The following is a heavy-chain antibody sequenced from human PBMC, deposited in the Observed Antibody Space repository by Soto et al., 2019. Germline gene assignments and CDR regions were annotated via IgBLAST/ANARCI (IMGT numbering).Heavy chain of an antibody. Sequence: EVQLVESGGSLVKPGGSLRLSCAASGFTFSSYSMNWVRQAPGKGLEWVSSISSSSSYIYYADSVKGRFTISRDNAKNSLYLQMNSLRAEDTAVYYCARVHCSSTSCYYYYYYGMDVWGQGTTVTVSS. CDR2: ISSSSSYI. J-gene: IGHJ6*02. CDR3: ARVHCSSTSCYYYYYYGMDV. CDR1: GFTFSSYS. D-gene: IGHD2-2*01. V-gene: IGHV3-21*01.